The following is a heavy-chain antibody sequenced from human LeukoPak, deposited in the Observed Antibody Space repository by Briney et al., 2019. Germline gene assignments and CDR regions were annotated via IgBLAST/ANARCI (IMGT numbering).Heavy chain of an antibody. CDR3: ARESSGWYNYYYYGMDV. J-gene: IGHJ6*02. Sequence: ASVKVSCKASGYTFTVYYMYWVRQAPGQGLEWMGWMNPNSGNTGYAQKFQGRVTMTRNTSISTAYMELSSLRSEDTAVYYCARESSGWYNYYYYGMDVWGQGTTVTVSS. CDR2: MNPNSGNT. V-gene: IGHV1-8*02. D-gene: IGHD6-19*01. CDR1: GYTFTVYY.